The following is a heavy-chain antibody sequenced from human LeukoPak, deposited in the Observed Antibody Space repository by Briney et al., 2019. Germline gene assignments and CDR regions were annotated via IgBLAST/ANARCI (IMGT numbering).Heavy chain of an antibody. D-gene: IGHD5-24*01. Sequence: GGSLRLSCAASGFTVSSNYMSWVRQAPGKGLEWVSVIYSGGSTYYADSVKGRFTISRDNSKNTLYLQMNSLRAEDTAVYYCARARSYGYNRMDVWGQGTTVTVSS. V-gene: IGHV3-53*01. CDR1: GFTVSSNY. J-gene: IGHJ6*02. CDR3: ARARSYGYNRMDV. CDR2: IYSGGST.